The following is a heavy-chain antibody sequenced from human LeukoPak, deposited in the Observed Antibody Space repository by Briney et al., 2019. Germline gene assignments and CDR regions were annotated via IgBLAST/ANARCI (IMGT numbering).Heavy chain of an antibody. CDR3: ARRSCVWYFDY. D-gene: IGHD1-26*01. CDR2: VHYTGNT. Sequence: SETLSLTCTVSGGSITTHTYYWAWIRQPPGRGLEWIGGVHYTGNTYSNTSFKSRVTMSVDTSKNQFSLNLSSVTAADTAVYYCARRSCVWYFDYWGQGILVTVSS. J-gene: IGHJ4*02. CDR1: GGSITTHTYY. V-gene: IGHV4-39*01.